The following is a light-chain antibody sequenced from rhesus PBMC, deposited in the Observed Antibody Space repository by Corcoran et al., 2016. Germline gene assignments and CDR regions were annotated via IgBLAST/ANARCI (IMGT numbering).Light chain of an antibody. CDR2: EVS. CDR3: SSYAGSNTYI. Sequence: QAALTQPRSVSGSPGQSVTISCTGTSSDIGGYNYVSWYQQHPATAPNLMIYEVSKRPSGVSARFSGSKSGNTASLTISGLQAEDEADYYCSSYAGSNTYIFGGGTRLTVL. V-gene: IGLV2-32*02. CDR1: SSDIGGYNY. J-gene: IGLJ1*01.